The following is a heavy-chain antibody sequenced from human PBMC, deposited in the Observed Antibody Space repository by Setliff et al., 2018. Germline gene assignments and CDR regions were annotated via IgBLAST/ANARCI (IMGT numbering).Heavy chain of an antibody. CDR3: ANSAYLRELDY. J-gene: IGHJ4*02. CDR2: IYRTGNT. CDR1: GYSISSGYY. V-gene: IGHV4-38-2*01. Sequence: SETLSLTCAVSGYSISSGYYWAWIRQPPEKGLEWIGSIYRTGNTHYNPSLKSRVTISVDTSKNQFSLKLTSVTAADAAVYYCANSAYLRELDYWGPGTLVTVSS. D-gene: IGHD1-26*01.